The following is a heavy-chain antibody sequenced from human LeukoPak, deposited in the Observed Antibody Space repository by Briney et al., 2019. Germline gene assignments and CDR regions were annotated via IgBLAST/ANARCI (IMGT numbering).Heavy chain of an antibody. J-gene: IGHJ4*02. D-gene: IGHD5-24*01. CDR2: IYYSGST. CDR3: ARGGGWQRRLQLLGGFDY. Sequence: PSETLSLTCTVSGGSISSSSYYWGWIRQPPGKGLEWIGSIYYSGSTYYNPSLKSRVTISVDTSKNQFSLKLSSVTAADTAVYYCARGGGWQRRLQLLGGFDYWGQGTLVTVSS. V-gene: IGHV4-39*07. CDR1: GGSISSSSYY.